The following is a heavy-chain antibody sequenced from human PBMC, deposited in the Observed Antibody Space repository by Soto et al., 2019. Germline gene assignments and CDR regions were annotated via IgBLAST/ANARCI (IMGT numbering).Heavy chain of an antibody. J-gene: IGHJ6*02. V-gene: IGHV1-69*12. CDR2: IIPIFGTP. CDR1: GGTFTNYA. CDR3: ARERSVGYCITTTCPKPFYYYAMDV. D-gene: IGHD2-2*01. Sequence: QVQLVQSGAEVKKPGSSLKVSCKASGGTFTNYAFSWVRQAPGQGLEWMGGIIPIFGTPDYAQKFQGRVIITADESTRTVSMELNSLRSDDTAVYYCARERSVGYCITTTCPKPFYYYAMDVWGQGTTVTVSS.